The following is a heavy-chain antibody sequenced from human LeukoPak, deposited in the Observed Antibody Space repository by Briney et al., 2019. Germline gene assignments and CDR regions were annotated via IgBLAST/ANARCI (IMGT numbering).Heavy chain of an antibody. Sequence: SSETLSLTCTVSGGSISSSSYYWGWIRQPPGKGLERIGSIYYSGSTYYNPSLKSRVTISVDTSKNQFSLKLSSVTAADTAVYYCARDPLSAFDIWGQGTMVTVSS. CDR3: ARDPLSAFDI. CDR1: GGSISSSSYY. CDR2: IYYSGST. V-gene: IGHV4-39*07. J-gene: IGHJ3*02.